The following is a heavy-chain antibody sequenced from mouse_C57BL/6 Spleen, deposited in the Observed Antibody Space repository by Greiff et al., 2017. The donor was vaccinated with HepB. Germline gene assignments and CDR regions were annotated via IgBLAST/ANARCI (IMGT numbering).Heavy chain of an antibody. V-gene: IGHV1-69*01. CDR3: ARRGDGNYYFDY. J-gene: IGHJ2*01. Sequence: QVQLQQPGAELVMPGASVKLSCKASGYTFTSYWMHWVKQRPGQGLEWIGEIDPSDSHTNYNQKFKGKSTLTVDKSSSTAYMQLSSLTSEDSAVYYCARRGDGNYYFDYWGQGTTLTVSS. D-gene: IGHD3-3*01. CDR1: GYTFTSYW. CDR2: IDPSDSHT.